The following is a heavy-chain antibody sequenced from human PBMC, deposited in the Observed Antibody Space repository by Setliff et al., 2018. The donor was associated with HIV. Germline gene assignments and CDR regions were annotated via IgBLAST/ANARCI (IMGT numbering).Heavy chain of an antibody. V-gene: IGHV7-4-1*02. CDR3: LTGRKEFDI. CDR2: VDPNTGSP. D-gene: IGHD1-1*01. CDR1: GYTITTYG. Sequence: GASVKVSCKASGYTITTYGLNWVRQVPGQGLEWMGWVDPNTGSPTCARGFTGRFVFSLDISVGTAFLQISSLKSEDTALYFCLTGRKEFDIWGQGTMVTVSS. J-gene: IGHJ3*02.